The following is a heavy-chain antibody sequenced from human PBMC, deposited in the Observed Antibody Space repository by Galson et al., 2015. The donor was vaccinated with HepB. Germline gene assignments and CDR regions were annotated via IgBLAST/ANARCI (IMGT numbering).Heavy chain of an antibody. J-gene: IGHJ4*02. CDR1: GFTFSSYA. Sequence: SLRLSCAASGFTFSSYAMSWVRQAPGKGLEWVSAISGSGGSTYYADSVKGRFTISRDNSKNTLYLQMNSLRAEDTAVYYCAKALSSSWNFGYFDNWGQGTLVTVSS. V-gene: IGHV3-23*01. CDR3: AKALSSSWNFGYFDN. CDR2: ISGSGGST. D-gene: IGHD6-13*01.